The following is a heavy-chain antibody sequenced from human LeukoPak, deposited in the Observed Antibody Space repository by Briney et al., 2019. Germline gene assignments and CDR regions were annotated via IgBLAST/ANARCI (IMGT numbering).Heavy chain of an antibody. Sequence: SETLSLTCAVSGGSISSGGYSWSWIRQPPGKGLEWIGSIYYSGSTYYNPSLKSRVTISVDTSKNQFSLKLSSVTAADTAVYYCARPGYYYDSSGYPAKDAFDIWGQGTMVTVSS. J-gene: IGHJ3*02. CDR2: IYYSGST. V-gene: IGHV4-39*07. CDR1: GGSISSGGYS. CDR3: ARPGYYYDSSGYPAKDAFDI. D-gene: IGHD3-22*01.